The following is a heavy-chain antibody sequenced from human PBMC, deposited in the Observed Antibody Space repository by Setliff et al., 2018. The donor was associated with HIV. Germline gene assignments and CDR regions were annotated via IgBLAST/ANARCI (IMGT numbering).Heavy chain of an antibody. J-gene: IGHJ2*01. D-gene: IGHD4-17*01. Sequence: SETLSLTCAVYGGSFSDYYWGWIRPPPGRGLEWVGSIYQSGRTFYNPSLSGRVTVSIATSKNQFSLKLTSVTAADTAVYYCARSALYGDNFRIFWYFDVGGRGTLVTVSS. CDR1: GGSFSDYY. CDR2: IYQSGRT. CDR3: ARSALYGDNFRIFWYFDV. V-gene: IGHV4-38-2*01.